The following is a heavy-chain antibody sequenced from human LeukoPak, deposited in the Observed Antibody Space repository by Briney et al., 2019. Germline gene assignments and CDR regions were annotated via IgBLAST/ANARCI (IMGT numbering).Heavy chain of an antibody. CDR1: GGSISSGGYY. CDR3: ARAPGGYYYDSSGYYEI. CDR2: IYYSGST. J-gene: IGHJ4*02. Sequence: SETLSLTCTVSGGSISSGGYYWSWIRQHPGKGLEWIGYIYYSGSTYYNPSLKSRVTISVDTSKNQFSRKLSSVTAADTAVYYCARAPGGYYYDSSGYYEIWGQGTLVTVSS. V-gene: IGHV4-31*03. D-gene: IGHD3-22*01.